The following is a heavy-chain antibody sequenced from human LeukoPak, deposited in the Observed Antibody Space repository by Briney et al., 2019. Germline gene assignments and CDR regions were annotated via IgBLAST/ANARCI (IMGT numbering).Heavy chain of an antibody. V-gene: IGHV3-7*01. CDR3: AALRDPHFDY. Sequence: QAGGSLRLSCAASGFTFSSYWMSWVRQAPGKGLEWVANIKQGGSEKYYVASVKGRFTISRDNAKNSLYLQMNSLRAEDTAVYYCAALRDPHFDYWGQGTLVTVSS. CDR1: GFTFSSYW. J-gene: IGHJ4*02. CDR2: IKQGGSEK.